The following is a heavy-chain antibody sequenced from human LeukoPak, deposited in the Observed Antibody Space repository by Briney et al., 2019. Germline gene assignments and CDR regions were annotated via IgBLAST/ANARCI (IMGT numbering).Heavy chain of an antibody. CDR1: GYSISSGYY. J-gene: IGHJ4*02. Sequence: PSETLSLTCTVSGYSISSGYYWGWVRQPPGKGLEWIGSIYHSGSTYYNPSLKSRVTISVDTSKNQFSLKLSSVTAADTAVYYCARIPIEGSFDYWGQGTLVTVSS. CDR2: IYHSGST. V-gene: IGHV4-38-2*02. D-gene: IGHD2-2*02. CDR3: ARIPIEGSFDY.